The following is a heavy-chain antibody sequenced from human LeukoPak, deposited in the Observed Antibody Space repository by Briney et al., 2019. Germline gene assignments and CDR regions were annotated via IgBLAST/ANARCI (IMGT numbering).Heavy chain of an antibody. CDR2: INPNSGGT. V-gene: IGHV1-2*02. CDR3: ARDSPDYGSGSPFDY. D-gene: IGHD3-10*01. CDR1: GYTFTGYY. J-gene: IGHJ4*02. Sequence: GASVKVSCKASGYTFTGYYMHWVRQAPGQGLEWMGWINPNSGGTNYAQKFQGRVTMTRDTSISTAYMELSRLRSDDTAVYYCARDSPDYGSGSPFDYWGQGTLVTVSS.